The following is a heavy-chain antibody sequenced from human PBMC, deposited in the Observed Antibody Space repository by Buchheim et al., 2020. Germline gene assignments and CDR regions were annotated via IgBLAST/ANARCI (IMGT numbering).Heavy chain of an antibody. J-gene: IGHJ6*02. CDR2: MYSSGST. D-gene: IGHD6-13*01. CDR1: GGSISSGDYF. V-gene: IGHV4-30-4*01. CDR3: ARDRSWYDSYYYYGLDV. Sequence: QVQMQESGPGLVKPSQTLSLTCTVSGGSISSGDYFWTWIRQPPGKGLEWIGYMYSSGSTDYNPSLKSRVIISGDTSKNQFSLKLTSVTAADTAVYYCARDRSWYDSYYYYGLDVWGQGT.